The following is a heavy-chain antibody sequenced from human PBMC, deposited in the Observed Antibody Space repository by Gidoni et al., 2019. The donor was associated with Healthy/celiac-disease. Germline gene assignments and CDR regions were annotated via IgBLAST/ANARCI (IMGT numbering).Heavy chain of an antibody. V-gene: IGHV1-69*06. CDR3: ARDLLSAAGISYYYYGMDV. D-gene: IGHD6-13*01. Sequence: QVQLVQSGAEVKKPGSSVQVSCKASGGTFSSYAISWVRQAPGQGLEWMGGIIPIFGTATYAQKFQGRVTITADKSTSTAYMELSSLRSEDTAVYYCARDLLSAAGISYYYYGMDVWGQGTTVTVSS. J-gene: IGHJ6*02. CDR2: IIPIFGTA. CDR1: GGTFSSYA.